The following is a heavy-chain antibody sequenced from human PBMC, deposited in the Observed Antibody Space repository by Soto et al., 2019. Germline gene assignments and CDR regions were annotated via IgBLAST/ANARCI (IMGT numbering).Heavy chain of an antibody. CDR2: INPNSGGT. CDR1: GYTFTGYY. V-gene: IGHV1-2*04. CDR3: ARGPPVVVVPAAQRGWFDP. Sequence: QVQLVQSGAEVKKHGASVKVSCKAYGYTFTGYYMHWVRQAPGQGLEWMGWINPNSGGTNYAQKFQGWVTMTRDTSISTAYMELSRLRSDDTAVYYCARGPPVVVVPAAQRGWFDPWGQGTLVTVSS. J-gene: IGHJ5*02. D-gene: IGHD2-2*01.